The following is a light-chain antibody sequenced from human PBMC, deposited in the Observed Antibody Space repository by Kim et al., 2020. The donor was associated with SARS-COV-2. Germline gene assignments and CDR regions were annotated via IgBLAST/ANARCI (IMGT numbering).Light chain of an antibody. CDR2: RDN. Sequence: ETPGQTASITCSGDKLGDKYASWYQQKPGQSPVVVIFRDNRRPSGIPERFSGSNSGNTATLTISGTQAMDEADYYCQAWDSSIYVFGTGTKVTVL. J-gene: IGLJ1*01. CDR3: QAWDSSIYV. CDR1: KLGDKY. V-gene: IGLV3-1*01.